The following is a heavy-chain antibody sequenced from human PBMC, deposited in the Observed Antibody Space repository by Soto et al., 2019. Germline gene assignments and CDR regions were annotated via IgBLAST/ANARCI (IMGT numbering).Heavy chain of an antibody. CDR1: GRSISTGQFY. D-gene: IGHD3-10*02. J-gene: IGHJ4*01. V-gene: IGHV4-30-4*02. CDR3: ARLMSGAYIDY. CDR2: IYYNGDT. Sequence: PSDTLSLTCTVSGRSISTGQFYWSWIRQPPGKGLEWIGYIYYNGDTYNNPSLESRARVSIDTSKNQFSLRLASVTASDTAVYYCARLMSGAYIDYWGPGTLVTVSS.